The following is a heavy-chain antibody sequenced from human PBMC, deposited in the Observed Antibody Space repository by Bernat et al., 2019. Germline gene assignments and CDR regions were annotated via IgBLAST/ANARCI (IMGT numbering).Heavy chain of an antibody. CDR2: VRYSGSA. J-gene: IGHJ4*02. Sequence: QLQVQMSGPGLVKPSETLSLTCTLSGDSVTSFYWAWIRQPPGKGLEWIGSVRYSGSANYNPSLVSRVTLSVDTSKSQFSLNLNSATAADTAVYFCARHETNYYGSGQPFDFLGQGTLVTVSS. D-gene: IGHD3-10*01. CDR1: GDSVTSFY. CDR3: ARHETNYYGSGQPFDF. V-gene: IGHV4-39*01.